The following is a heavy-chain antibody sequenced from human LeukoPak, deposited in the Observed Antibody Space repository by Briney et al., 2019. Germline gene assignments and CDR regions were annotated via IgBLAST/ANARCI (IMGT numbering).Heavy chain of an antibody. CDR3: ARDVRSDYFDS. J-gene: IGHJ4*02. Sequence: SGGSLRLSCVASGFAFSDDSMNWVRQPPGKGLEWVSSISSTSKYIYYADSVKGRFTISRDNANNSVYLQMDSLRAEDTAVYYCARDVRSDYFDSWGQGTLVTVSS. V-gene: IGHV3-21*01. CDR2: ISSTSKYI. CDR1: GFAFSDDS.